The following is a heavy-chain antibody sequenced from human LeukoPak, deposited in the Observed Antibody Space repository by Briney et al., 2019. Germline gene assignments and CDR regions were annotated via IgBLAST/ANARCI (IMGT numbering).Heavy chain of an antibody. J-gene: IGHJ6*03. CDR1: GFTFSDYY. Sequence: GGSLRLSCAASGFTFSDYYMSWIRQAPGKGLEWVSYISSSGSTIYYADSVKGRFTISRDNAKNSLYLQMNSLRAEDTAVYYCARLISSSWYEGGYYYCYYMDVWGKGTTVTVSS. V-gene: IGHV3-11*01. D-gene: IGHD6-13*01. CDR3: ARLISSSWYEGGYYYCYYMDV. CDR2: ISSSGSTI.